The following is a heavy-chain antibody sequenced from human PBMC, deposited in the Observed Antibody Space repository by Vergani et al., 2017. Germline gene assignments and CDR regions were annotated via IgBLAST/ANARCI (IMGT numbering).Heavy chain of an antibody. CDR2: IIPILGIA. J-gene: IGHJ4*02. CDR1: GGTFSSYA. Sequence: QVQLVQSGAEVKKPGSSVKVSCKASGGTFSSYAISWVRQAPGQGLEWMGRIIPILGIANYAQKFQGRVTITADKSTSTAYMELRSLRSEDTAVYYCARGIVGAAAHFDYWGQGTLVTVSS. V-gene: IGHV1-69*04. CDR3: ARGIVGAAAHFDY. D-gene: IGHD1-26*01.